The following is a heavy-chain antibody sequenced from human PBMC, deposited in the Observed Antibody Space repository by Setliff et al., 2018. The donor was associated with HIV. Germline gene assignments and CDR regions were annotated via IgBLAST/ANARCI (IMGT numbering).Heavy chain of an antibody. V-gene: IGHV1-18*01. CDR2: ISPNSGDT. J-gene: IGHJ6*03. CDR3: ARGGQQWLPYYYYYMDV. CDR1: GYTFRSYG. Sequence: GASVKVSCKASGYTFRSYGISWVRQAPGQGLEWVGWISPNSGDTDYIQKFQGRVTLTTDTSTNTAYMELRSLRPDDTAIYYCARGGQQWLPYYYYYMDVWGKGTTVTVSS. D-gene: IGHD6-19*01.